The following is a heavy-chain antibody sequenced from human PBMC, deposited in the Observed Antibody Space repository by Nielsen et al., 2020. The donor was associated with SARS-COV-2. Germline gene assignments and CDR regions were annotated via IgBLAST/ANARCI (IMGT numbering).Heavy chain of an antibody. D-gene: IGHD1-1*01. CDR1: GFTFISSG. V-gene: IGHV3-30*18. J-gene: IGHJ4*02. CDR3: VKHGNWNDLAY. CDR2: ISKDGSNK. Sequence: GESLKISCGASGFTFISSGMHWVRQAPGKGLEWVALISKDGSNKQYGDSVKGRFSISRDNSMKTVFLQMNSLRGEDTAIYYCVKHGNWNDLAYWGQGTLVTVSS.